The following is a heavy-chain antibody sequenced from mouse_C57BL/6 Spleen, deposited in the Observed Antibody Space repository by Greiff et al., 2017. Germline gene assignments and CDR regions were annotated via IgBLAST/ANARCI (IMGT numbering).Heavy chain of an antibody. CDR2: IDPSDSYT. V-gene: IGHV1-69*01. CDR1: GYTFTSYW. D-gene: IGHD2-1*01. Sequence: VQLQQPGAELVMPGASVKLSCKASGYTFTSYWMHWVKQRPGQGLEWIGEIDPSDSYTNYNQKFKGKFTLTVDKSSSTAYMQLSSLTSEDSAVYYCARGHGNYVGYWGQGTTLTVSS. J-gene: IGHJ2*01. CDR3: ARGHGNYVGY.